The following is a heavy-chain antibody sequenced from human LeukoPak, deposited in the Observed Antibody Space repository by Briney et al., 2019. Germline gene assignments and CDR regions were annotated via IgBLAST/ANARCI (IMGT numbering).Heavy chain of an antibody. CDR2: IYYSGST. D-gene: IGHD2-2*01. J-gene: IGHJ5*02. CDR1: GGSISSYY. CDR3: AREDSTTYYNWFDP. V-gene: IGHV4-59*01. Sequence: SETLSLTCAVSGGSISSYYWSWIRQPPGKGLEWIGYIYYSGSTNYNPSPKSRVTISVDTSKNQFSLKLSSVTAADTAVYYCAREDSTTYYNWFDPWGQGTLVTVSS.